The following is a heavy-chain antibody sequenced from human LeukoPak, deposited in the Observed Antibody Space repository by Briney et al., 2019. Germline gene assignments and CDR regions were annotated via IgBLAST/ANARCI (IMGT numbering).Heavy chain of an antibody. CDR3: ARGHLPVVDGDSLSDAFDI. J-gene: IGHJ3*02. CDR1: GFTFSDYY. CDR2: ITIDSTT. V-gene: IGHV3-11*01. D-gene: IGHD2-15*01. Sequence: GGSLRLSCAASGFTFSDYYMNWIRQAPGKGLEWISLITIDSTTYYRDSVRGRFTISRDNAKNSLYLQMNSLRLEDTAVYYCARGHLPVVDGDSLSDAFDIWGQGTMVTVSS.